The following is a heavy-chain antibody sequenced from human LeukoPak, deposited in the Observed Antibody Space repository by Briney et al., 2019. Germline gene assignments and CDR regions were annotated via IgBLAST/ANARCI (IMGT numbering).Heavy chain of an antibody. Sequence: GRSLRLSCAASGFTFSSYGMHWVRQAPGKGLEWVGFMRSKAYAGKTEYAASVKGRFIISRDDSKSIAYLQMNSLKTEDTAVYYCSRGGSWKGWFDPWGQGTLVTVSS. CDR3: SRGGSWKGWFDP. J-gene: IGHJ5*02. CDR2: MRSKAYAGKT. D-gene: IGHD6-6*01. CDR1: GFTFSSYG. V-gene: IGHV3-49*04.